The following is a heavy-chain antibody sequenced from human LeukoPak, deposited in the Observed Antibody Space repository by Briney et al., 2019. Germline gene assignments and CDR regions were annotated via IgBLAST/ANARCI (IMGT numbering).Heavy chain of an antibody. CDR2: VYYIGGT. V-gene: IGHV4-59*08. Sequence: SETLSLTCSVSGASISSYYWSWIRQPPGKGLEWIGYVYYIGGTNYNPSLKSRVSVSMDASKNQFSLRLTSVTATDTAVYYCARHFPGSNWFYNWFDPWGQGTLVTVSS. J-gene: IGHJ5*02. CDR3: ARHFPGSNWFYNWFDP. D-gene: IGHD6-13*01. CDR1: GASISSYY.